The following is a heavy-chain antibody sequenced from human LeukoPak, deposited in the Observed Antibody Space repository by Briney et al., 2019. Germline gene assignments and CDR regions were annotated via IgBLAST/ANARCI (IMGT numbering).Heavy chain of an antibody. V-gene: IGHV1-18*01. CDR3: ARDSLFPAAGRGGATQSEMWWDY. D-gene: IGHD1-26*01. CDR2: ISAYNGNT. Sequence: ASVTVSCKASGYTFTSYGISWVRQAPGQGLEWMGWISAYNGNTNYAQKLQGRVTMTTDTSTSTAYMELRSLRSDDTDVYYCARDSLFPAAGRGGATQSEMWWDYWGQGTLVTVSS. CDR1: GYTFTSYG. J-gene: IGHJ4*02.